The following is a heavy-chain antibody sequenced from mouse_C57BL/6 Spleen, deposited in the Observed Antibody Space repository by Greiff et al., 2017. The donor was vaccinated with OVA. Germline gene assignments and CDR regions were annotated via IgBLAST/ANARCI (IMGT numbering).Heavy chain of an antibody. J-gene: IGHJ1*03. V-gene: IGHV1-69*01. CDR1: GYTFTSYW. CDR2: IDPSDSYT. D-gene: IGHD1-1*01. CDR3: ANYYGSSWDWYFDV. Sequence: QVQLQQPGAELVMPGASVKLSCKASGYTFTSYWMHWVKQRPGQGLEWIGEIDPSDSYTNYNQKFKGKSTLTVDKSSSTAYMQLSSLTSEDSAVYYGANYYGSSWDWYFDVWGTGTTVTVSS.